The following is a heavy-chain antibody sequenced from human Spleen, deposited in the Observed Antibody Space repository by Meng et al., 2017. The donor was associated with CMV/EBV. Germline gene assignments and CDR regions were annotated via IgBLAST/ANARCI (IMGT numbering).Heavy chain of an antibody. CDR2: INPHSGDT. CDR1: GYTFTDYY. Sequence: ASVKVSCKASGYTFTDYYIHWVRRAPGQGLEWMGWINPHSGDTNYAQKFQGRVTMARDASISTAYMELSRLESDDTVVYYCARIDRGGYTYTGDYWGQGTLVTVSS. D-gene: IGHD5-18*01. CDR3: ARIDRGGYTYTGDY. V-gene: IGHV1-2*02. J-gene: IGHJ4*02.